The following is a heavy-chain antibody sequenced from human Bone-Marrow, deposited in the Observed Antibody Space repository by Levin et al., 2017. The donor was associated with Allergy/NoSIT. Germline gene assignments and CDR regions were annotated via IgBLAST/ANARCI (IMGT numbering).Heavy chain of an antibody. CDR2: IYDSGYT. V-gene: IGHV4-31*03. D-gene: IGHD2-21*01. CDR1: GGSISSGGYY. CDR3: ARTEGGDAWYFDL. J-gene: IGHJ2*01. Sequence: SETLSLTCSVSGGSISSGGYYWSWIRQHPGMGLEWIGYIYDSGYTYYNPSLKSRISISLDTSENQFFLNLTSVTAADTAVYYCARTEGGDAWYFDLWGRGTLVTVSS.